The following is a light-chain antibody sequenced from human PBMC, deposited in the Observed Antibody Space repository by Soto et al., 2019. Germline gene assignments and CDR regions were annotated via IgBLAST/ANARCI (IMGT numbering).Light chain of an antibody. J-gene: IGLJ1*01. CDR2: EVS. CDR1: CSDVGGYNY. V-gene: IGLV2-14*01. Sequence: QSALNQPASVSGSPGQSITISCTGTCSDVGGYNYVSWYQQHPGKAPKLMIYEVSNRPSGVSNRFSGSKSGNTASLTISGLQAEDEADYYCTSYTSSITYVFGTGTKVTVL. CDR3: TSYTSSITYV.